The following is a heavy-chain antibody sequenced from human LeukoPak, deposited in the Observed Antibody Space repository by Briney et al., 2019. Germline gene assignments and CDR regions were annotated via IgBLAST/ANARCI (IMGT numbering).Heavy chain of an antibody. CDR2: IYPGDSDT. CDR3: ARSAAVYGGSPPYYMDV. CDR1: GYSFTSYW. V-gene: IGHV5-51*01. J-gene: IGHJ6*03. D-gene: IGHD1-14*01. Sequence: GESLKISCKGSGYSFTSYWIGWVRQMPGKGLEWMGIIYPGDSDTRYSPSFQGQVTISADKSISTAYLQWSSLKASDTAMYYCARSAAVYGGSPPYYMDVWGKGTTVTVSS.